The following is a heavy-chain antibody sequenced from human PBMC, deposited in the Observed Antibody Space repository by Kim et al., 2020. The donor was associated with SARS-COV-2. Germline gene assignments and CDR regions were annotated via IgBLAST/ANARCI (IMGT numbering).Heavy chain of an antibody. Sequence: SQTLSLTCTVSSDSISSYYWSWIRQLPGKGLEWIGYIFHSGSTNYNPSLKSRVTLSWDTSRNQFSLDLTSVSDADTAVYYCARSEGRASWHQFDYWGQGILVTVSS. V-gene: IGHV4-59*01. CDR3: ARSEGRASWHQFDY. J-gene: IGHJ4*02. CDR2: IFHSGST. CDR1: SDSISSYY.